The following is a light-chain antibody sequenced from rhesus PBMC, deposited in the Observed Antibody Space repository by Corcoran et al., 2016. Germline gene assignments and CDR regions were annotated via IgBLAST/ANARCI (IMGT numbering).Light chain of an antibody. V-gene: IGKV1-32*02. CDR2: YAN. J-gene: IGKJ1*01. Sequence: DIQMSQSPSSLSASVGDRVTITCRASQGISSYLNWYQQKRGKALKLLIYYANSLASGIPSRVSCSGSGTEFTLTISRLQPEDFATYYCQQGNSNPWTFGQGTKVEIK. CDR1: QGISSY. CDR3: QQGNSNPWT.